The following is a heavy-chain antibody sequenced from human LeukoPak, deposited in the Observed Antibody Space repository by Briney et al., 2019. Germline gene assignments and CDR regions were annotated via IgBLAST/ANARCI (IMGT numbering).Heavy chain of an antibody. D-gene: IGHD6-19*01. Sequence: GGSLRLSCAASGFTFSGYAMSWIRQPPGKGLEWVSTISGGGITTYYADSAKGRFTISRDNSKNTMFLQMNSLRADDTAVYYCPRQSYASGWNPFDYWGQGILVTVSS. V-gene: IGHV3-23*01. J-gene: IGHJ4*02. CDR2: ISGGGITT. CDR1: GFTFSGYA. CDR3: PRQSYASGWNPFDY.